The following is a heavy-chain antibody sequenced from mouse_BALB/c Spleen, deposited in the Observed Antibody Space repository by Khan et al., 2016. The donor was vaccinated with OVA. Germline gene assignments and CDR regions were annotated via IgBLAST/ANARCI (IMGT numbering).Heavy chain of an antibody. V-gene: IGHV1-5*01. Sequence: VQLQQSGTVLARPGASVKMSCKASGYTFTSYWMHWVKQRPGQGLEWIGGIFPGNNDTTYNQKIKGRAKLTAVTSASTANMELSSLTNEYSASYYCTRAGYGAFAYWGQGTLVTVSA. J-gene: IGHJ3*01. CDR1: GYTFTSYW. D-gene: IGHD1-1*01. CDR2: IFPGNNDT. CDR3: TRAGYGAFAY.